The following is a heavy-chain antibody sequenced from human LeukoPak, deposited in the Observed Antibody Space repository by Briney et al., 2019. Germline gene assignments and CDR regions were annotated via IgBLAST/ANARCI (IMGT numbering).Heavy chain of an antibody. CDR2: LYPSGST. D-gene: IGHD3-16*01. Sequence: SETLSLTCTVSGGSISSGSYSWSWIRQPAGKGLEWIGRLYPSGSTNYNPSLKSRVTISVYTSKNQFSLKLNSVTAADTAVYYCARWGDRYYFDYWGQGTLVTVSS. CDR1: GGSISSGSYS. CDR3: ARWGDRYYFDY. J-gene: IGHJ4*02. V-gene: IGHV4-61*02.